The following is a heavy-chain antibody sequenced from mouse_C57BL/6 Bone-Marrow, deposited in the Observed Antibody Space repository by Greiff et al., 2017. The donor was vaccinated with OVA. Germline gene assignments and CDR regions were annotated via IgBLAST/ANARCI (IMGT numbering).Heavy chain of an antibody. V-gene: IGHV7-1*01. CDR3: ARGYAMDY. CDR2: SRNKANDYTT. CDR1: GFTFSDFY. Sequence: EVKLMESGGGLVQSGRSLRLSCATSGFTFSDFYMEWVRQAPGKGLEWIAASRNKANDYTTEYSASVKGRFIVSRDTSQSILYLQMNALRAEDTAIYCCARGYAMDYWGQGTSVTVSS. J-gene: IGHJ4*01.